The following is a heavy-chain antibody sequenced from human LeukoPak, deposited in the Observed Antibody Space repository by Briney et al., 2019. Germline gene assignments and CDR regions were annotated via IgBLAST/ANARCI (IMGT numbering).Heavy chain of an antibody. V-gene: IGHV1-18*01. Sequence: GASVKVSCKASGGTFSSYAISWVRQAPGQGLEWMGWISAYNGNTNYAQKLQGRVTMTTDTSTSTAYMELRSLRSDDTAVYYCARWGTDGDYGNRGAYYYYGMDVWGQGTTVTVSS. D-gene: IGHD4-17*01. CDR2: ISAYNGNT. CDR1: GGTFSSYA. J-gene: IGHJ6*02. CDR3: ARWGTDGDYGNRGAYYYYGMDV.